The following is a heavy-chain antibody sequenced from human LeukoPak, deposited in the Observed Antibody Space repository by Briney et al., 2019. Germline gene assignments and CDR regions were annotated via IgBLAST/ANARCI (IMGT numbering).Heavy chain of an antibody. Sequence: PSETLSLTCAVYGGSFSGYYWSWLRQPPGKGLEWLGEINHSGSTNYNPSLKSRVTISVDASKNQFSLKLSSVTAAHTAVYYCARYRDTFTMVRGVLYDAFDIWGQGTMVTVSS. CDR1: GGSFSGYY. V-gene: IGHV4-34*01. J-gene: IGHJ3*02. CDR2: INHSGST. D-gene: IGHD3-10*01. CDR3: ARYRDTFTMVRGVLYDAFDI.